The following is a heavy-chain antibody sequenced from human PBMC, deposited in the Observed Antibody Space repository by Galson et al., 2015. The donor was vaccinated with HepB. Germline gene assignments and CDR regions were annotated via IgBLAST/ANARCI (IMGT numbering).Heavy chain of an antibody. CDR1: GGTFSSYA. Sequence: SVTVSCKASGGTFSSYAISWVRQAPGQGLEWMGGIIPIFGTANYAQKFQGRVTITADESTSTAYMELSSLRSEDTAVYYCARSTYSSSYYFDYWGQGTLVTVSS. D-gene: IGHD6-6*01. CDR3: ARSTYSSSYYFDY. V-gene: IGHV1-69*13. J-gene: IGHJ4*02. CDR2: IIPIFGTA.